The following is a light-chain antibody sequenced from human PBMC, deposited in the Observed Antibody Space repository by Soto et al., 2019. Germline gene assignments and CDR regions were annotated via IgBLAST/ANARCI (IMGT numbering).Light chain of an antibody. Sequence: SYELTQPPSVSVSLGQTASITCSGDKLGDRYVCWYQQKPGQSPVLVIYQDSKRPSGIPERFSGSSSGNTATLTISGTQSVDEADYYCQTWGTSVVFGGGTKLTVL. CDR2: QDS. J-gene: IGLJ2*01. CDR3: QTWGTSVV. V-gene: IGLV3-1*01. CDR1: KLGDRY.